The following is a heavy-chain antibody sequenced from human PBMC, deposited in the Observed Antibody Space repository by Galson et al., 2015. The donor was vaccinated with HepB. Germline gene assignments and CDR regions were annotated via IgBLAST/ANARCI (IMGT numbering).Heavy chain of an antibody. Sequence: SVKVSCKASGGTFSTYAITWVRQAPGQGLEWMGGIIPIFGTANYAQKFQDRVTITADESTTTAYMELSSLRSGDTAVYYCARASLPYQLLGTFDIWGQGTMVTVPS. CDR2: IIPIFGTA. CDR3: ARASLPYQLLGTFDI. J-gene: IGHJ3*02. CDR1: GGTFSTYA. V-gene: IGHV1-69*13. D-gene: IGHD2-2*01.